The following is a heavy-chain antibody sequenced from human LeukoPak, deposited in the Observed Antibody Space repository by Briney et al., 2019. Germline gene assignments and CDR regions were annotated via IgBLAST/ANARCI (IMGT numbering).Heavy chain of an antibody. D-gene: IGHD1-26*01. Sequence: SETLSLTCTVSGGSISSNNCYWGWIRQPPGKGLEWIGSIYYSGNTYHNPSLKSRVTISVDTSKNQFSLKLSSVTAADTAVYYCARVGPTTSSYFDYWGQGTLVTVSS. J-gene: IGHJ4*02. CDR1: GGSISSNNCY. CDR2: IYYSGNT. V-gene: IGHV4-39*01. CDR3: ARVGPTTSSYFDY.